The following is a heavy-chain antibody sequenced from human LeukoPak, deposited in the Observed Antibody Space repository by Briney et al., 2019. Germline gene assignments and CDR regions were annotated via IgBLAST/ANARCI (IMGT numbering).Heavy chain of an antibody. CDR3: AKGGDTRMVTDY. V-gene: IGHV3-23*01. CDR2: ISGSGGST. J-gene: IGHJ4*02. D-gene: IGHD5-18*01. CDR1: GFTFSSYA. Sequence: GGSLRLPCAASGFTFSSYAMSWVRQTPGKGLEWVSGISGSGGSTYYADSVKGRFTISRDNSKNTLHLQMNSLRAEDTAVYYCAKGGDTRMVTDYWGQGTLVTVSS.